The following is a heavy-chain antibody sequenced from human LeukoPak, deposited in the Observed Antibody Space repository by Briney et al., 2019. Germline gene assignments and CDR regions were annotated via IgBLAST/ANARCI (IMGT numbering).Heavy chain of an antibody. D-gene: IGHD1-7*01. CDR3: AKVANWNYVLLDY. V-gene: IGHV3-20*04. CDR1: GFTFDDYG. Sequence: PGGSLRLSCAASGFTFDDYGMSWVRQAPGKGLEWVSGINWNGGSTGYADSVKGRFTISRDNSKNTLYLQMNSLRAEDTAVYYCAKVANWNYVLLDYWGQGTLVTVSS. J-gene: IGHJ4*02. CDR2: INWNGGST.